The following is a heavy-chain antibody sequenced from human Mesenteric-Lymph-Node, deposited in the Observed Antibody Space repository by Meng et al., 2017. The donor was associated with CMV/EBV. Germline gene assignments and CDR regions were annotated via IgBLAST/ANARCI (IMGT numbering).Heavy chain of an antibody. CDR1: GYTLTSYG. Sequence: SGYTLTSYGISWVRQAPGQGLEWMGWISAYNGNTNYAQKLQGRVTMTTDTSTSTAYMELRSLRSDDTAVYYCARGLNYYGSGSYSYWGQGTLVTVSS. V-gene: IGHV1-18*01. CDR3: ARGLNYYGSGSYSY. J-gene: IGHJ4*02. D-gene: IGHD3-10*01. CDR2: ISAYNGNT.